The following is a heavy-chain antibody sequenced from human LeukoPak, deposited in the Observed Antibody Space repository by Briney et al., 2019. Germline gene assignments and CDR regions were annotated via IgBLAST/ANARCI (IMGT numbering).Heavy chain of an antibody. V-gene: IGHV3-74*01. CDR3: ARGPDYGGPL. CDR2: MNSDASST. CDR1: GFTFTNYW. J-gene: IGHJ4*02. Sequence: PWESLRLSCVASGFTFTNYWMHWVRQAPGKGLVWVARMNSDASSTSYADSVKGRFTISRDNAKKTLYLQMNSLRADDTAVYYCARGPDYGGPLRGQGTLVTVSP. D-gene: IGHD4-23*01.